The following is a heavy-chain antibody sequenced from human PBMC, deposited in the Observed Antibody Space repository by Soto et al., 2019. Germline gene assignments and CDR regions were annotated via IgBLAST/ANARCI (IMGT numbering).Heavy chain of an antibody. J-gene: IGHJ6*02. Sequence: EVQLLESGGGLVQPGGSLRLSCAASGFTFSSYAMSWVRQAPGKGLEWVSAISGSGGSTYYADSVKGRFTISRDNSKNELYQQLNSLRAEDTAVYYCAKVVGYGDYVSYYYYGMDVWGQGTTVPVPS. CDR1: GFTFSSYA. D-gene: IGHD4-17*01. CDR3: AKVVGYGDYVSYYYYGMDV. CDR2: ISGSGGST. V-gene: IGHV3-23*01.